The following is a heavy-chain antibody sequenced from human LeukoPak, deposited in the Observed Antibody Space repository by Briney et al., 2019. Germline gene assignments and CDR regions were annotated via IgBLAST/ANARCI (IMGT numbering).Heavy chain of an antibody. CDR2: IHHDGRI. V-gene: IGHV4/OR15-8*01. CDR3: ARSHDHLWGNYPDY. CDR1: GGSIDSTNW. Sequence: SETLSLTCGVSGGSIDSTNWWSWVRQPPGKGLEWIGEIHHDGRINYNPSLKSRVTLSVDKSKNQFSLRLNSVTAADTAMYYCARSHDHLWGNYPDYWGQGTLVTVSS. D-gene: IGHD3-16*02. J-gene: IGHJ4*02.